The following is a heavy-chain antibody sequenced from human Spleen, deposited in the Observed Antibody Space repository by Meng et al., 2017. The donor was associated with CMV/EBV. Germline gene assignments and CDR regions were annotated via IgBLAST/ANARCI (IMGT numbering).Heavy chain of an antibody. CDR1: GHTFTTYG. CDR3: ARGAGDYYDQEAFDI. Sequence: ASVKVSCKATGHTFTTYGISWVRQAPGQGLEWMGWISDSNGDTNYAQKFQGRVTMTRNTSISTAYMELSSLRSEDTAIYYCARGAGDYYDQEAFDIWGQGTMVTVSS. CDR2: ISDSNGDT. J-gene: IGHJ3*02. D-gene: IGHD3-22*01. V-gene: IGHV1-18*01.